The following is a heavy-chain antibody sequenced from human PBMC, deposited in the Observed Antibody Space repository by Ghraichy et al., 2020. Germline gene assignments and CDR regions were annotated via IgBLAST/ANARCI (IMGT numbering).Heavy chain of an antibody. CDR3: ARSRGSSWYGDYYYYGMDV. CDR2: IIPIFGTA. J-gene: IGHJ6*02. Sequence: SVKVSCKASGGTVRSYAISWVRQAPGQGLEWMGGIIPIFGTANYAQKFQGRVTITADESTSTAYMELSSLRSEDTAVYYCARSRGSSWYGDYYYYGMDVWGQGTTVTVSS. V-gene: IGHV1-69*13. D-gene: IGHD6-13*01. CDR1: GGTVRSYA.